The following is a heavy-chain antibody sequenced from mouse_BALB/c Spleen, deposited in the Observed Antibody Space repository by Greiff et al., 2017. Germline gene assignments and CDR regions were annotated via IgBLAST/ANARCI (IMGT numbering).Heavy chain of an antibody. CDR2: INPYNGAT. J-gene: IGHJ3*01. D-gene: IGHD2-1*01. CDR3: ARGGLYYGTLFAY. Sequence: VQLQQSGPELVKPGASVKISCKASGYSFTGYYMHWVKQSHVKSLEWIGRINPYNGATSYNQNFKDKASLTVDKSSSTAYMELHSLTSEDSAVYYCARGGLYYGTLFAYWGQGTLVTVSA. V-gene: IGHV1-31*01. CDR1: GYSFTGYY.